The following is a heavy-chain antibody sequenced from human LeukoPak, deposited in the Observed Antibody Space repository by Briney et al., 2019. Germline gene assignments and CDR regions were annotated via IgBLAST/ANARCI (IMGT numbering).Heavy chain of an antibody. V-gene: IGHV3-23*01. CDR3: AKNARRLVNWFDP. J-gene: IGHJ5*02. CDR1: GFTFSSFA. D-gene: IGHD3-16*01. CDR2: VTASDGST. Sequence: GGSLRLSCAASGFTFSSFAMSWVRQAPGKGLGWVSAVTASDGSTYYADSVKGRFTISRDNSKNTLYLQMNSLRAEDTAVYYCAKNARRLVNWFDPWGQGTLVTVSS.